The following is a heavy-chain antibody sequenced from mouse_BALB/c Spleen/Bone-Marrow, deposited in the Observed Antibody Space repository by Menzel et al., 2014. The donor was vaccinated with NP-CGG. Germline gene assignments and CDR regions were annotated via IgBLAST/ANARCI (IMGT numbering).Heavy chain of an antibody. CDR1: GFTFSSFG. Sequence: EVKLQESGGGLVQPGGSRKLSCAASGFTFSSFGMYWVRQAPEKGLEWVAYISSGSSTIYYADTVMGRFTISRDNPKNTLFLQMTSLRSEDTAMYYCARSGSSSGYFDYWGQGTTLTVSS. D-gene: IGHD1-1*01. CDR3: ARSGSSSGYFDY. V-gene: IGHV5-17*02. CDR2: ISSGSSTI. J-gene: IGHJ2*01.